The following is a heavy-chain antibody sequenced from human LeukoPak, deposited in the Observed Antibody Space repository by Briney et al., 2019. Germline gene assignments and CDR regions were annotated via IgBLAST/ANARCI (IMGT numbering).Heavy chain of an antibody. CDR1: GFTLSSYA. Sequence: PGGSLRLSCAVSGFTLSSYAMSWVRQAPGKGLEWVSYISSSSSYTNYADSVKGRFTISRDNAKNSLYLQMNSLRAEDTAVYYCARGSGDILTGYSDFDYWGQGTLVTVSS. J-gene: IGHJ4*02. CDR3: ARGSGDILTGYSDFDY. CDR2: ISSSSSYT. V-gene: IGHV3-21*05. D-gene: IGHD3-9*01.